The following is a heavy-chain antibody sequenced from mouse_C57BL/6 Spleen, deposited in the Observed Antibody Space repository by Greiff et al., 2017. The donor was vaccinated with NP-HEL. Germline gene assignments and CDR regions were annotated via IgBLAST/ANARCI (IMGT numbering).Heavy chain of an antibody. Sequence: EVKLMESGEGLVKPGGSLKLSCAASGFTFSSYAMSWVRQTPEKRLEWVAYISSGGDYIYYADTVKGRFTISRDNARNTLYLQMSSLKSEDTAMYYCTRDLGYPFDYWGQGTTLTVSS. V-gene: IGHV5-9-1*02. CDR1: GFTFSSYA. CDR2: ISSGGDYI. CDR3: TRDLGYPFDY. D-gene: IGHD2-2*01. J-gene: IGHJ2*01.